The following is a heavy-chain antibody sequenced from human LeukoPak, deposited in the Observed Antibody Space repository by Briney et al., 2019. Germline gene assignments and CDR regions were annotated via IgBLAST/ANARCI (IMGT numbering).Heavy chain of an antibody. CDR3: ARDHYYYGSLSWFDP. CDR2: IIPICGTE. D-gene: IGHD3-10*01. V-gene: IGHV1-69*13. J-gene: IGHJ5*02. Sequence: PSVKLSCKASAGTFSIYTISWVRQAPGQGLEWMGGIIPICGTENYAQRFQGRVTITADESTSTAYIELSSLRAEDTAVYYCARDHYYYGSLSWFDPWRQGTLVTVSS. CDR1: AGTFSIYT.